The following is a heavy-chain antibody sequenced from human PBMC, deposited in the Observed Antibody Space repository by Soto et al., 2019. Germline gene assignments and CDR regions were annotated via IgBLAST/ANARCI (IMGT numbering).Heavy chain of an antibody. Sequence: PGGSLRLSCAASGFTFSHYAAHWVRQAPGKGLEWVAVISFEGSNQYYVDSVKGRFTISRDNSKNTLYLEMNSLRPEDTAVYYCVKDVSDYGDYPIFASWGQGTQVTVSS. V-gene: IGHV3-30*18. D-gene: IGHD4-17*01. CDR2: ISFEGSNQ. CDR3: VKDVSDYGDYPIFAS. J-gene: IGHJ4*02. CDR1: GFTFSHYA.